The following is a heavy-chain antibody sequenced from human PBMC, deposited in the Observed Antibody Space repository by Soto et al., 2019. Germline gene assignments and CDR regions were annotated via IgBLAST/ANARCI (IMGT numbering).Heavy chain of an antibody. CDR1: GFTFRNYA. J-gene: IGHJ4*02. D-gene: IGHD3-9*01. Sequence: PGGSLRLSCAASGFTFRNYAMNWARQAPGKELEWVSFISSSSNTIYYEESVKGRFTISRDNAKKSLYLQMNSLKVEDTAVYYCARDVRLFDWPLDSWGQGTLVTVSS. CDR2: ISSSSNTI. CDR3: ARDVRLFDWPLDS. V-gene: IGHV3-48*01.